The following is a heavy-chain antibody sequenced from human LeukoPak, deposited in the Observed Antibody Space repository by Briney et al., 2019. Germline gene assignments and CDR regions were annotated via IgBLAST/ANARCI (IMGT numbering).Heavy chain of an antibody. J-gene: IGHJ4*02. Sequence: SETLSLTCTVSGGSISSTGSFWGWIRQPPGKGLEWIGSIYSGGITYYNPSLKSRVTISEDTSKNQFSLKMTSMTAADAAIYYCWLEKVVAAYFDSWGQGTLVTVSS. V-gene: IGHV4-39*07. CDR1: GGSISSTGSF. D-gene: IGHD2-15*01. CDR2: IYSGGIT. CDR3: WLEKVVAAYFDS.